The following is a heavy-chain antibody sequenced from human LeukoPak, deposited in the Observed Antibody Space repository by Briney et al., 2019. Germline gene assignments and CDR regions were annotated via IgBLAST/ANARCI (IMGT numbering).Heavy chain of an antibody. Sequence: ASVKVSCKASGYTFTGYYMHWVRQAPGQGLEWMGIINPSGGSTSYAQKFQGRVTMTRDTSTSTVYMELSSLRSEDTAVYYCARDYYGDREDYYFDYWSQGTLVTVSS. CDR2: INPSGGST. CDR3: ARDYYGDREDYYFDY. V-gene: IGHV1-46*01. CDR1: GYTFTGYY. J-gene: IGHJ4*02. D-gene: IGHD4-17*01.